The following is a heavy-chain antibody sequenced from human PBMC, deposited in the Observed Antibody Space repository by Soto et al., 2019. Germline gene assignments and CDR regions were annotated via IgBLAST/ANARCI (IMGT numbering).Heavy chain of an antibody. D-gene: IGHD3-3*01. CDR3: ASPPPGYDFWSGAYYYYYYGMDV. J-gene: IGHJ6*02. V-gene: IGHV1-69*13. Sequence: SVKVSCKASGGTFSSYAISWVRQAPGQGLEWMGGIIPIFGTANYAQKFQGRVTITADESTSTAYMELSSLRSEDTAVYYCASPPPGYDFWSGAYYYYYYGMDVWGQGTTVTVSS. CDR1: GGTFSSYA. CDR2: IIPIFGTA.